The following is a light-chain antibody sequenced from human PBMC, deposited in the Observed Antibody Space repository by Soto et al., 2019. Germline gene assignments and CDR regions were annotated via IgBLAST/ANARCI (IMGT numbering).Light chain of an antibody. CDR2: DAS. CDR3: QQSYSTPT. CDR1: QGISSY. Sequence: DIQMTQSPSSLPASVGDRGTITGRASQGISSYLNWYQQKPGNAPKLLIYDASSLQSGVPSRFSGRGSGTDFTLTISSLQPEDFATYYCQQSYSTPTFGQRTKVDIK. J-gene: IGKJ1*01. V-gene: IGKV1-39*01.